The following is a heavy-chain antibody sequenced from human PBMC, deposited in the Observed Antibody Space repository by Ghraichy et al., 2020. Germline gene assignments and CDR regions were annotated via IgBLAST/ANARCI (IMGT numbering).Heavy chain of an antibody. Sequence: TLSLTCAVSGGSISSGGYSWSWIRQPPGKGLEWIGYIYHSGSTYYNPSLKSRVTISVDRSKNQFSLKLSSVTAADTAVYYCARDVGDAFDIWGQGTMVTVSS. D-gene: IGHD3-10*01. CDR1: GGSISSGGYS. J-gene: IGHJ3*02. CDR3: ARDVGDAFDI. CDR2: IYHSGST. V-gene: IGHV4-30-2*01.